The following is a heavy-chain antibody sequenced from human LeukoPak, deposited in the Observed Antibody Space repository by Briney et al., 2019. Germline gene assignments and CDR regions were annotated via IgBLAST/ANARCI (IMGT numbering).Heavy chain of an antibody. D-gene: IGHD3-3*01. CDR2: IKQDGSEK. CDR1: GFTFSTYW. V-gene: IGHV3-7*01. CDR3: ASGFLDDFWSGHF. J-gene: IGHJ4*02. Sequence: GGSLRLSCAASGFTFSTYWMSWVRQAPGKELEWVANIKQDGSEKYYVDSVKGRFTISRDNAKKSLYLQMNSLRAEDTAVYYCASGFLDDFWSGHFWGQGTLVTVSS.